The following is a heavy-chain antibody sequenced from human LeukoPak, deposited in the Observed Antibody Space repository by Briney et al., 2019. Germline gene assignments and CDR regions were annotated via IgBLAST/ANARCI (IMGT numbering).Heavy chain of an antibody. CDR2: ISGYNGNT. V-gene: IGHV1-18*01. J-gene: IGHJ3*02. Sequence: ASVTVSCTASGYTFTNFGINWVRQAPGQGLEWMGWISGYNGNTNYAQNLLGRVTITTDTSTSTAYMELRSLRSDDTAVYYCARHRLHRLHYDRSGYYHDAFDIWGQGTMVIVSS. CDR1: GYTFTNFG. CDR3: ARHRLHRLHYDRSGYYHDAFDI. D-gene: IGHD3-22*01.